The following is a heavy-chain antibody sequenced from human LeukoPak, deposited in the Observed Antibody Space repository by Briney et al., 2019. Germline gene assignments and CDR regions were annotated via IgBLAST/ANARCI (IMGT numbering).Heavy chain of an antibody. J-gene: IGHJ3*02. CDR2: IYTSGST. V-gene: IGHV4-61*02. Sequence: PSETLSLTCTVSGGSISSGSYYWSWIRQPAGKGLEWIGRIYTSGSTNYNPSLKSRVTISVDTSKNQFSLKLSSVTAADTAVYYCVRHVARAFDIWGQGTKVTVSS. CDR1: GGSISSGSYY. CDR3: VRHVARAFDI.